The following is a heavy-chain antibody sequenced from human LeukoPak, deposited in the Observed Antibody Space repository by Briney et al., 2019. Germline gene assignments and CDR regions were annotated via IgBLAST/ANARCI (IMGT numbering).Heavy chain of an antibody. CDR1: GVTFTNYW. CDR2: IDIDGTGT. Sequence: GGSLRLSCAASGVTFTNYWMHWGRQAPGKGLVWVSRIDIDGTGTSYADSVKGRFTISRDNAKNTVSLQMNSLKAEDTAVYYCGTVFDHWGPGILVTVSS. J-gene: IGHJ4*02. CDR3: GTVFDH. V-gene: IGHV3-74*01.